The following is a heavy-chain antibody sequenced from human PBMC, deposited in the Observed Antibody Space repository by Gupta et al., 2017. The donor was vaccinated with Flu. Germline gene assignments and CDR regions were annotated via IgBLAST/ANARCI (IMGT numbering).Heavy chain of an antibody. V-gene: IGHV1-69*01. CDR3: ARRPSIGYSSANWFDP. CDR2: IIPIFNSA. CDR1: GGTFSSLG. Sequence: QVQLVQSGAEVKKPGSSVKVSCKTSGGTFSSLGINWVRQAPGQGLEWMGGIIPIFNSANYAQKFQGRVTVSADESTSTAYMELSSLTSEDTAVYYCARRPSIGYSSANWFDPWGQGTLVTVSS. J-gene: IGHJ5*02. D-gene: IGHD5-12*01.